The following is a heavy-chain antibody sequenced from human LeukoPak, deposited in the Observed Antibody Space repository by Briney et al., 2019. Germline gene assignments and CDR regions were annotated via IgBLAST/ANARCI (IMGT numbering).Heavy chain of an antibody. D-gene: IGHD3-22*01. CDR2: FDPEDGET. V-gene: IGHV1-24*01. CDR1: GYTFTSYY. J-gene: IGHJ4*02. CDR3: ATWYYYDSSDYYLADY. Sequence: RASVKVSCKASGYTFTSYYIFWVRQAPGKGLEWMGGFDPEDGETIYAQELQGRVTMTKDTSTDTAYMELSSLRSEDTAVYYCATWYYYDSSDYYLADYWGQGTLVTVSS.